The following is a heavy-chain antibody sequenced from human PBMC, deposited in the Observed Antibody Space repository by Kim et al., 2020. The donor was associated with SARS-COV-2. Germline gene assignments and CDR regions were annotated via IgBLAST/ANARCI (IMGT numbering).Heavy chain of an antibody. J-gene: IGHJ5*02. V-gene: IGHV3-23*01. CDR3: ATRLAAAGSIGWFDP. CDR2: ISGSGGST. Sequence: GGSLRLSCTASGFTFSSYAMSWVRQAPGKGLEWVSAISGSGGSTYYADSVKGRFTISRDNSKNTLYLQMNSLRAEDTAVYYCATRLAAAGSIGWFDPWGQGTLVTVSS. CDR1: GFTFSSYA. D-gene: IGHD6-13*01.